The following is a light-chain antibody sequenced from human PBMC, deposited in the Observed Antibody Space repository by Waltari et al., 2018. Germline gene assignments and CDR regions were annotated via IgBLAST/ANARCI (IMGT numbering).Light chain of an antibody. CDR1: QNIVNY. CDR2: GAS. CDR3: QQSYSTPYT. J-gene: IGKJ2*01. Sequence: DIQMTQSPPSLSASVGDRVTITCRASQNIVNYLNWHQQKPGKAPNLLIFGASNLLSGVPSRFSGSGSGTDFTLTISSLQPGDFATYYCQQSYSTPYTFGQGTKVEIK. V-gene: IGKV1-39*01.